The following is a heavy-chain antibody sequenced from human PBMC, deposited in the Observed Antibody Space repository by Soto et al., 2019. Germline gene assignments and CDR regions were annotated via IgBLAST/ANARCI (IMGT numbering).Heavy chain of an antibody. CDR1: GFTFSSYS. J-gene: IGHJ2*01. CDR3: AKEPVGPDWYFDL. V-gene: IGHV3-23*01. Sequence: GGSLRLSCAASGFTFSSYSMNWVRQAPGKGLERVSGISGSGISTHYADSVKGRFTVSRDNSKNTLYLQMNSLRAEDTAVYNCAKEPVGPDWYFDLWGRGTLVTVSS. CDR2: ISGSGIST.